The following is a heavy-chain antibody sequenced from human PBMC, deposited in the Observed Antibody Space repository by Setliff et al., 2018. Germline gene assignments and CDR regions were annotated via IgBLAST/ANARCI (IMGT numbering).Heavy chain of an antibody. V-gene: IGHV1-46*01. CDR2: INPGGGSA. CDR3: GRAGVAAADRKGLLDH. Sequence: ASVKVSCKATGYTLSRHYMHWVRQAPGQGLEWMGIINPGGGSASIVEKFQGRVTMTSDTSTSTVYLDLSGLTSEDTAVYYCGRAGVAAADRKGLLDHWGQGTLVT. CDR1: GYTLSRHY. D-gene: IGHD6-13*01. J-gene: IGHJ4*02.